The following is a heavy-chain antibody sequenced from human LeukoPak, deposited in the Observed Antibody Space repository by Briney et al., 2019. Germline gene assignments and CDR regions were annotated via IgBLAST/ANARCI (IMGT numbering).Heavy chain of an antibody. J-gene: IGHJ4*02. CDR1: GFTFSSYA. CDR3: ARGGAYCSGGSCRADDY. Sequence: GGSLRLSCAASGFTFSSYAMHWVRQAPGKGLEWVAVISYDGSNKYHADSVKGRFTISRDNSKNTLYLQMNSLRADDTAVHYCARGGAYCSGGSCRADDYWGQGTLVTVSS. V-gene: IGHV3-30-3*01. D-gene: IGHD2-15*01. CDR2: ISYDGSNK.